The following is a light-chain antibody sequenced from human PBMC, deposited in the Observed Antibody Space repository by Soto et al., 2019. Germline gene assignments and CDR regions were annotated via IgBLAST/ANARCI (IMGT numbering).Light chain of an antibody. CDR1: QSISSW. V-gene: IGKV1-5*03. Sequence: DIHMTQSPSTLSSSVGDRFTITCRASQSISSWLAWYQQKPGKAPKLLIYKASSLESGVPSRFSGSGSGTELTLTISSLQPDDFATYYCQQYNTYPFTFGGGTKVEIK. CDR2: KAS. J-gene: IGKJ4*01. CDR3: QQYNTYPFT.